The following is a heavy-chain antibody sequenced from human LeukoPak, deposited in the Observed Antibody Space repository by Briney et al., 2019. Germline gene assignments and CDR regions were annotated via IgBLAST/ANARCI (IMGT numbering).Heavy chain of an antibody. CDR2: ISSSGSTI. V-gene: IGHV3-48*03. Sequence: PGGSLRLSCAASGFTFSSYEMNWVRQAPGKGQEWVSYISSSGSTIYYADSVKGRFTISRDNAKNSLYLQMNSLRAEDTAVYYCARESQYGMDVWGKGTTVTVSS. CDR1: GFTFSSYE. J-gene: IGHJ6*04. CDR3: ARESQYGMDV.